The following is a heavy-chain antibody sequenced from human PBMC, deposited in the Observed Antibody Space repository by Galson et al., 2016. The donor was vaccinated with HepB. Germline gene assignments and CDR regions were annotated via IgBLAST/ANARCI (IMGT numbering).Heavy chain of an antibody. V-gene: IGHV3-43*01. D-gene: IGHD3-3*01. CDR2: ISWDGGST. CDR1: GFTFDDYA. CDR3: AKDKGIDLWSSSFDY. Sequence: SLRLSCAASGFTFDDYAMHWVRQAPGRGLEWVSLISWDGGSTYYADSVKGRFTISRDNSKNSLYLQMNSLRTEDTALYYCAKDKGIDLWSSSFDYWGQGTLVTVSS. J-gene: IGHJ4*02.